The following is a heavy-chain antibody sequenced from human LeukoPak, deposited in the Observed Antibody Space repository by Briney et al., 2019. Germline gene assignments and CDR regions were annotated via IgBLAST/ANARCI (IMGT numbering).Heavy chain of an antibody. J-gene: IGHJ4*02. CDR3: ARLVAYCAADCLEY. Sequence: SETLSLTCTVSGASINSYYWSWIRQPPGKGLEWIAYIYYSGSTSYNPSLKSRVTISIDTSKNQFSLRLSSATAADTAVYYCARLVAYCAADCLEYWGQGTLVTVSS. CDR2: IYYSGST. V-gene: IGHV4-59*08. D-gene: IGHD2-8*02. CDR1: GASINSYY.